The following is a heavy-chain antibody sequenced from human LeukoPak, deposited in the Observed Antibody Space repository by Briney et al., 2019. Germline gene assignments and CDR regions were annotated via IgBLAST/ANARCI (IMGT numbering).Heavy chain of an antibody. Sequence: SETLSLTCTVSGGSISSYYWSWIRQPPGKGLEWIGYIYYSGSTNYNPSLKSRVTISVDTSKNQFSLKLSSVTAADTAVYYCARGVRDIVVVPAARKIDYWGQGTLVTVSS. V-gene: IGHV4-59*12. J-gene: IGHJ4*02. CDR2: IYYSGST. CDR3: ARGVRDIVVVPAARKIDY. CDR1: GGSISSYY. D-gene: IGHD2-2*01.